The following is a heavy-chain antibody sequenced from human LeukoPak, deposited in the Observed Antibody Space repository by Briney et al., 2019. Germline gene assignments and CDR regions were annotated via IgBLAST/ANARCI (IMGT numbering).Heavy chain of an antibody. V-gene: IGHV1-8*03. CDR3: ARGGDYGNYLDY. J-gene: IGHJ4*02. CDR1: GYTFTSYD. D-gene: IGHD4-17*01. Sequence: ASVKVSCKASGYTFTSYDINWVRQATGQGLEWMGWMNPNSGNTGYAQKFQGRVTITRNTSISTAYMELSSLRSEDTAVYYCARGGDYGNYLDYWGQGTLVTVSS. CDR2: MNPNSGNT.